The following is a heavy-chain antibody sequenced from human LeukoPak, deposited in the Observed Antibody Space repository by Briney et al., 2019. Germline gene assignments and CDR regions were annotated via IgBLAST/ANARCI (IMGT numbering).Heavy chain of an antibody. CDR3: ARGAVPAAISL. V-gene: IGHV4-30-4*01. D-gene: IGHD2-2*01. CDR2: IYYSGST. CDR1: GGSISSGDYY. J-gene: IGHJ4*02. Sequence: SQTLSLTCTVSGGSISSGDYYWSWIRQPPGKGLEWIGYIYYSGSTYYNPSLKSRVTISVDTSKNQFSLKLGSVTAADTAVYYCARGAVPAAISLWGQGTLVTVSS.